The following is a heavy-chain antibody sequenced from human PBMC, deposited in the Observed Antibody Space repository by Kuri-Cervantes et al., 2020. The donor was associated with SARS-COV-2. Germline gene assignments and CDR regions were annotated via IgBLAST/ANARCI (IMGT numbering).Heavy chain of an antibody. V-gene: IGHV3-21*01. CDR2: ISSSSSYI. Sequence: GESLMISCAASGFTFSSYSMNWVRQAPGKGLEWVSSISSSSSYIYYADSVKGRFTISRDNAKNSLYLQMNSLRAEDTAVYYCASSLLEWERGYYYYGMDVWGQGTTVTVSS. J-gene: IGHJ6*02. D-gene: IGHD3-3*01. CDR3: ASSLLEWERGYYYYGMDV. CDR1: GFTFSSYS.